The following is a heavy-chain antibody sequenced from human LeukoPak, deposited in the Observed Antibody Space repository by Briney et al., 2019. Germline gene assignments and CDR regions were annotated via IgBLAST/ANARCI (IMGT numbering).Heavy chain of an antibody. CDR1: GFTFSSLW. CDR2: INQDGGTT. V-gene: IGHV3-7*01. J-gene: IGHJ6*03. Sequence: GGSLRLSCAASGFTFSSLWMSWIRQAPGRGPEWVANINQDGGTTYYVASVKGRFTISRDNAKNSLSLQMSSLRAEDTAVYYCTKDRQGPNQYHMDVWGKGTTVTVSS. CDR3: TKDRQGPNQYHMDV.